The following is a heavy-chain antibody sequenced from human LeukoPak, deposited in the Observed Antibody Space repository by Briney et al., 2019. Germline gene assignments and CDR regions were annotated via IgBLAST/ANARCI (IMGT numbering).Heavy chain of an antibody. Sequence: PGGSLRLSCAASGFTFSSYAMSWVRQAPGKGLEWVPAISGSGGSTYYADSVKGRFTISRDNSKNTLYLQMNSLRAEDTAVYYCAKTGYSSGWSYFFDYWGQGTLVTVSS. CDR1: GFTFSSYA. J-gene: IGHJ4*02. CDR2: ISGSGGST. V-gene: IGHV3-23*01. CDR3: AKTGYSSGWSYFFDY. D-gene: IGHD6-19*01.